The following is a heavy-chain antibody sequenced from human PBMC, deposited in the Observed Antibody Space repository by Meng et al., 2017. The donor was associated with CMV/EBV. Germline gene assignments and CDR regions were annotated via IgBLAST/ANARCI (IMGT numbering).Heavy chain of an antibody. CDR1: GFTASSNY. CDR2: IYSGGST. D-gene: IGHD4/OR15-4a*01. Sequence: GGSLRLSCAASGFTASSNYMSWVRQAPGKGLEWVSVIYSGGSTYYADSVKGRFTISRDNSKNTLYLQMNSLRAEDTAVYYCASMVVTRGWFDPWGQGTLVTVSS. V-gene: IGHV3-53*01. CDR3: ASMVVTRGWFDP. J-gene: IGHJ5*02.